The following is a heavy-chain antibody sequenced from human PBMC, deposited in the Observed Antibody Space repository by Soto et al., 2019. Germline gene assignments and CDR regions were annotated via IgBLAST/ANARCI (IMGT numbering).Heavy chain of an antibody. Sequence: GGSLRLSCAASGFTFSSYGMHWVRQAPGKGLEWVAVISYDGSNKYYADSVKGRFTISRDNSKNTLYLQMNSLRAEDTAVYYCAKVGPATPAMTSEAFDIWGQGTMVTVSS. D-gene: IGHD2-2*01. CDR2: ISYDGSNK. CDR3: AKVGPATPAMTSEAFDI. CDR1: GFTFSSYG. V-gene: IGHV3-30*18. J-gene: IGHJ3*02.